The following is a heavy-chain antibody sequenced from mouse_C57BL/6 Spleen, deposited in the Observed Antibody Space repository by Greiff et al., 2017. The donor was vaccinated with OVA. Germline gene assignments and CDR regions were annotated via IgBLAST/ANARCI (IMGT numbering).Heavy chain of an antibody. J-gene: IGHJ2*01. D-gene: IGHD5-1*01. V-gene: IGHV1-62-2*01. CDR3: ARHEGLTYPFDY. CDR2: FYPGSGSI. CDR1: GYTFTEYT. Sequence: VKLVESGAELVKPGASVKLSCKASGYTFTEYTIHWVKQRSGQGLEWIGWFYPGSGSIKYNEKFKDKATLTADKSSSTVYMELSRLTSEDSAVYFCARHEGLTYPFDYWGQGTTLTVSS.